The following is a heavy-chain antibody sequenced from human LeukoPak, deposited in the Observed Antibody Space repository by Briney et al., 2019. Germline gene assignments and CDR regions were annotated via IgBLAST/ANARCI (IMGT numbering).Heavy chain of an antibody. Sequence: PETLSLTCTVSGGSISSYYWSWIRQPAGKGLEWIGRIYTSGSTNYNPSLKSRVTMSVDTSKNQFSLKLSSVTAADTAVYYCARDRVVPAAMTYYYYMDVWGKGTTVTVSS. CDR1: GGSISSYY. CDR3: ARDRVVPAAMTYYYYMDV. V-gene: IGHV4-4*07. D-gene: IGHD2-2*01. J-gene: IGHJ6*03. CDR2: IYTSGST.